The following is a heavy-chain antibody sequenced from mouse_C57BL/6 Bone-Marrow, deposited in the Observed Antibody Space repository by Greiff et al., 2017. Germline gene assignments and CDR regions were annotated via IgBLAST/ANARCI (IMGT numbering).Heavy chain of an antibody. D-gene: IGHD1-1*01. CDR2: IDPSDSET. J-gene: IGHJ3*01. Sequence: VKLQQPGAELVRPGSSVKLSCKASGYTFTSYWMHWVKQRPIQGLEWIGNIDPSDSETHYNQKFKDKATLTVDKSSSTAYMQLSSLTSEDSAVFYCARGSIYYYGSSPSWFAYWGQGTLVTVSA. V-gene: IGHV1-52*01. CDR1: GYTFTSYW. CDR3: ARGSIYYYGSSPSWFAY.